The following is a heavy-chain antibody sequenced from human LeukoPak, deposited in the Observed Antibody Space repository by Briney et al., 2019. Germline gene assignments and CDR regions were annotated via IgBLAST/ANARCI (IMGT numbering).Heavy chain of an antibody. CDR2: ISGSGAGT. J-gene: IGHJ4*02. V-gene: IGHV3-23*01. CDR3: ARGGGGNSDFLTTYTGASLSFDY. Sequence: GGSLRLSCAASGFTFSSYSMNWVRQAPGEGLDWVSSISGSGAGTYYAGSVKGRFTISRDSSKNTLYLQMNRLGAEDTAVYYCARGGGGNSDFLTTYTGASLSFDYWGQGALVTVSS. CDR1: GFTFSSYS. D-gene: IGHD3-9*01.